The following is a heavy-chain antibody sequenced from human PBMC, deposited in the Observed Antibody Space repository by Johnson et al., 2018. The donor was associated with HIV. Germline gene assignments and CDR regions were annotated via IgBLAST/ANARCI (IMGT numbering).Heavy chain of an antibody. V-gene: IGHV3-48*04. CDR3: ATRDPTHRPGVFDI. D-gene: IGHD1-14*01. CDR1: GFTFSSYG. Sequence: VQLVESGGGVVQPGRSLRLSCAASGFTFSSYGMHWVRQAPGKGLEWVSYISSSGSTIYYADSVKGRFTISRDNAKNSLYLQMNSLRAEDTAVYYCATRDPTHRPGVFDIWGQGTMVTVSS. J-gene: IGHJ3*02. CDR2: ISSSGSTI.